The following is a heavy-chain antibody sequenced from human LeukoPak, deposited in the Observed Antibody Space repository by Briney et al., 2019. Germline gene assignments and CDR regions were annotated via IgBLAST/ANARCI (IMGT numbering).Heavy chain of an antibody. D-gene: IGHD6-13*01. CDR2: IYRTEST. V-gene: IGHV4-38-2*01. Sequence: SETLSLTCAVSGYSISSGYYWGWIRQPPGKGLEWIGSIYRTESTYYNPSLKSRVTISLDTSKNQFSLKLSSVTATDTAVYYCAKRGSSWAFDYWGQGTLVSVSS. J-gene: IGHJ4*02. CDR3: AKRGSSWAFDY. CDR1: GYSISSGYY.